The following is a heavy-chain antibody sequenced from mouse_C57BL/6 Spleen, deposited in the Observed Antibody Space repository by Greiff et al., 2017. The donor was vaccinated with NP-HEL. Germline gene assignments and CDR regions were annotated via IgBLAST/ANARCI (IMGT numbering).Heavy chain of an antibody. CDR2: INPGSGGT. J-gene: IGHJ2*01. V-gene: IGHV1-54*01. CDR3: ARDYGSSYNYFDY. CDR1: GYAFTNYL. D-gene: IGHD1-1*01. Sequence: VQLQQSGAELVRPGTSVKVSCKASGYAFTNYLIEWVKQRPGQGLEWIGVINPGSGGTNYNEKFKGKATLTADKSSSTDYMQLSSLTSEDSAVYFCARDYGSSYNYFDYWGQGTTLTVSS.